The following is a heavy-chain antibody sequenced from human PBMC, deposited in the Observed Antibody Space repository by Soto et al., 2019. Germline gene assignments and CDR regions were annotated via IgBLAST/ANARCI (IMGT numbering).Heavy chain of an antibody. CDR1: GGSISPYY. D-gene: IGHD3-22*01. J-gene: IGHJ5*02. CDR3: AVAITMIQDWFDP. V-gene: IGHV4-59*01. Sequence: SETLSLTCTVSGGSISPYYWSWIRQPPGKGLEWIGYVYYSGNTNYNPSLESRVTISVDTSRNRFSLNLTSATAADTAVYYCAVAITMIQDWFDPRGQGTLVTVSS. CDR2: VYYSGNT.